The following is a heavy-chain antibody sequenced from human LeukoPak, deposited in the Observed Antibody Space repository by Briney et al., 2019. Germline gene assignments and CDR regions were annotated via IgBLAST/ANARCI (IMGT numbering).Heavy chain of an antibody. D-gene: IGHD6-19*01. CDR1: GFTFGNYA. J-gene: IGHJ4*02. CDR3: AKGRGMGSGWYLFDY. V-gene: IGHV3-23*01. CDR2: ISSSGDST. Sequence: GGSLRLSCAASGFTFGNYAMSWVRQAPGKGLEWVSTISSSGDSTNSADSVTGRFTISRDNSKNTLYLQMNSLRAEDTAVFYCAKGRGMGSGWYLFDYWGQGTLVTVSS.